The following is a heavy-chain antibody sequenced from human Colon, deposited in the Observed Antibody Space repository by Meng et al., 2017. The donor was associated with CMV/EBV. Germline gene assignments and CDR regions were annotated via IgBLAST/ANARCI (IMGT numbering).Heavy chain of an antibody. CDR1: GFTFTSHE. J-gene: IGHJ6*02. Sequence: GGSLRLSCAASGFTFTSHEMNWVRQAPGKGLEWISYISRSGDIIYSADSVKGRFTISSDNSKNTLYLQMNSLRGEDTAVYYCADSPPRGPGYSMDVWGQGTTVTVSS. D-gene: IGHD3-10*01. CDR3: ADSPPRGPGYSMDV. V-gene: IGHV3-48*03. CDR2: ISRSGDII.